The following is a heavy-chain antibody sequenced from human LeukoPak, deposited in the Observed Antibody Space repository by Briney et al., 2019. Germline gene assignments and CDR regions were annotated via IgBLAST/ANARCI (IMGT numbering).Heavy chain of an antibody. CDR3: AKTAAGLIDY. J-gene: IGHJ4*02. Sequence: PGGSLRLSCAASGFTFSSYGMHWVRQAPGKGLEWVAVISYDGSNKYYADSVKGRFTISRDNSKNTLYLQMNSLRAEDTAVYYCAKTAAGLIDYWGQGTLVTVSS. V-gene: IGHV3-30*18. CDR1: GFTFSSYG. D-gene: IGHD6-13*01. CDR2: ISYDGSNK.